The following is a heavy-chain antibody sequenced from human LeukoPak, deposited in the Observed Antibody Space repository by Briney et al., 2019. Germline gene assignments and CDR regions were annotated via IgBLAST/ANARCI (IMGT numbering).Heavy chain of an antibody. V-gene: IGHV3-23*01. Sequence: PGGSLRLSCVASGFAFPTYAMMWVRQVPGKGLEWVSSIRVSDGARFYADSVKGRFTISRDNSKNTLYLQMNSLRAEDTAVYYCARDLSRGATYYYDSSGHPGGYWGQGTLVTVSS. CDR3: ARDLSRGATYYYDSSGHPGGY. CDR1: GFAFPTYA. D-gene: IGHD3-22*01. J-gene: IGHJ4*02. CDR2: IRVSDGAR.